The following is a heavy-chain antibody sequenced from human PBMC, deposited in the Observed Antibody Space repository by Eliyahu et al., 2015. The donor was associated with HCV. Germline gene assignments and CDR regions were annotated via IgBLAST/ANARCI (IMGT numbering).Heavy chain of an antibody. D-gene: IGHD3-10*01. Sequence: QVQLVQSGAEVKKPGSSVKVSCKASGGTFSSXAXXWVRQAPGQGLEWMGGIIPIFGTANYAQKFQGRVTITADESTSTAYMELSSLRSEDTAVYYCARSPYGSGAVDYWGQGTLVTVSS. CDR1: GGTFSSXA. CDR3: ARSPYGSGAVDY. J-gene: IGHJ4*02. V-gene: IGHV1-69*01. CDR2: IIPIFGTA.